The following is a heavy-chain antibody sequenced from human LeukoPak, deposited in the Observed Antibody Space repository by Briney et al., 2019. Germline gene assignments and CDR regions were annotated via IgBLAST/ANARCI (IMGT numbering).Heavy chain of an antibody. CDR1: GFTFSLYW. CDR2: IKQDGSEK. Sequence: GGSLRLSCEASGFTFSLYWMTWVRQAPGKGPEWVADIKQDGSEKYYVDSVKGRFTISRDNAKNTLYLQMNSLRAEDTAVYYCAKGPHGVIAAAGTFDPWGQGILVTVSS. CDR3: AKGPHGVIAAAGTFDP. D-gene: IGHD6-13*01. J-gene: IGHJ5*02. V-gene: IGHV3-7*03.